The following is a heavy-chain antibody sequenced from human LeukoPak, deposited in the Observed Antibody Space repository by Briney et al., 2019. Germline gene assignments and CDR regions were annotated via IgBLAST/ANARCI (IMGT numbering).Heavy chain of an antibody. CDR1: GGSISSSNW. J-gene: IGHJ5*02. CDR3: ARGVVTVSGFDP. Sequence: SETLSLTCAVSGGSISSSNWWSWVRQPPGKGLEWIGEIYHSGSTYYNPSLKSRVTISVDTSKNQFSLKLSSVTAADTAVYYCARGVVTVSGFDPWGQGTLVTVSS. V-gene: IGHV4-4*02. D-gene: IGHD2-21*02. CDR2: IYHSGST.